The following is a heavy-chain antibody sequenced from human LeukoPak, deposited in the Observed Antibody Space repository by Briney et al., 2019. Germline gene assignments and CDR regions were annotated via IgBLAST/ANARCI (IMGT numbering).Heavy chain of an antibody. CDR2: IIPIFGTA. CDR1: GGTFSSYA. D-gene: IGHD3-10*01. J-gene: IGHJ4*02. Sequence: ASVNFSCKASGGTFSSYAISWVRHAPVQGLEWMGGIIPIFGTANYAQKFQGRVTITTDESTSTAYMELSSLRSEDTAVYYCARVSYGSGSYYKSFDYWGQGTLVTVSS. V-gene: IGHV1-69*05. CDR3: ARVSYGSGSYYKSFDY.